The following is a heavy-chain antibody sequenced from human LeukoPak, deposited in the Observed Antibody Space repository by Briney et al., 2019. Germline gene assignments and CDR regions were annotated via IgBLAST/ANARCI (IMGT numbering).Heavy chain of an antibody. Sequence: GGSLRLSCAASGFTFSSYWMSWVRQAPGKGLEWVANIKQDGSEKYYVDSVKGRFTISRDNAKNSLYLQMNSLRAEDTAVYYCARDGEEYSSSYGFDYWGQGTLVTVSS. D-gene: IGHD6-6*01. CDR2: IKQDGSEK. CDR1: GFTFSSYW. J-gene: IGHJ4*02. V-gene: IGHV3-7*01. CDR3: ARDGEEYSSSYGFDY.